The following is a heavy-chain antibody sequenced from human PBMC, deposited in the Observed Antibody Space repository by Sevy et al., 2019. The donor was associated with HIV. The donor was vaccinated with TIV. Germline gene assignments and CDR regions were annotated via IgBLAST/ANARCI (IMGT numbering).Heavy chain of an antibody. CDR3: ARPNPYYYDSSGYTTYYFDY. CDR1: GGSISSSSYY. CDR2: IYYSGST. Sequence: SETLSLTCIVSGGSISSSSYYWGWIRQPPGKGLEWIGSIYYSGSTYYNPSLKSRVTISVDTSKNQFSLKLGSVTAADTAVYYCARPNPYYYDSSGYTTYYFDYWGQGTLVTVSS. V-gene: IGHV4-39*01. J-gene: IGHJ4*02. D-gene: IGHD3-22*01.